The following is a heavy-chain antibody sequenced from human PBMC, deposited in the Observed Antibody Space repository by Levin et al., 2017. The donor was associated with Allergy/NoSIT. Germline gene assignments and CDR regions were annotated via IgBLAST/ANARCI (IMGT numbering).Heavy chain of an antibody. CDR3: ARVNRRDYDDSSGWFDP. Sequence: SETLSLTCTVSGGSISSYYWSWIRQPPGKGLEWIGYIYNSGSTNYNPSLKSRVTISVDTSKNQFSLKLSSVTAADTAVYYCARVNRRDYDDSSGWFDPWGQGTLVTVSS. D-gene: IGHD3-22*01. V-gene: IGHV4-59*01. CDR1: GGSISSYY. J-gene: IGHJ5*02. CDR2: IYNSGST.